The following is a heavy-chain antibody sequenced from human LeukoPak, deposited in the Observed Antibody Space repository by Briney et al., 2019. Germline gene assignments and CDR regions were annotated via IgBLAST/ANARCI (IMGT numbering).Heavy chain of an antibody. V-gene: IGHV3-30*18. D-gene: IGHD4-17*01. CDR1: GFTFSSYG. CDR3: AKNYGDYARTYYYGMDV. CDR2: ISYDGSNK. Sequence: GGPLRLSCAASGFTFSSYGMHWVRQAPGKGLEWVAVISYDGSNKYYADSVKGRFTISRDNSKNTLYLQMNSLRAEDTAVYYCAKNYGDYARTYYYGMDVWGQGTTVTVSS. J-gene: IGHJ6*02.